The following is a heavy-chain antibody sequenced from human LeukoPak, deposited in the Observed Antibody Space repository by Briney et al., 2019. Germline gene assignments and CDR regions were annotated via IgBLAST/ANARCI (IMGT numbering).Heavy chain of an antibody. J-gene: IGHJ4*02. V-gene: IGHV1-2*02. CDR2: INPNSGGT. CDR1: GYTFTGYY. CDR3: ARGVSDSYGPPKHYYFDY. Sequence: ASVKVSCKASGYTFTGYYMHWVRQAPGQGLEWMGWINPNSGGTNYAQKFQGRVTMTRDTSISTAYMELSRLRSDDTAVYYCARGVSDSYGPPKHYYFDYWGQGTLVTVSS. D-gene: IGHD5-18*01.